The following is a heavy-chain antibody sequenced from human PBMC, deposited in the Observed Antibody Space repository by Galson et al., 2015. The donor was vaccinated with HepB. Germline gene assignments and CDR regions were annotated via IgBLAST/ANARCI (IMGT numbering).Heavy chain of an antibody. J-gene: IGHJ6*02. CDR3: ARVRIGYSSSSPYYYYYGMDV. Sequence: SLRLSCAASGFTFSSYGMHWVRQAPGKGLEWVAVIWYDGSNKYYADSVKGRFTISRDNSKNTLYLQMNSLRAEDTAVYYCARVRIGYSSSSPYYYYYGMDVWGQGTTVTVSS. CDR1: GFTFSSYG. V-gene: IGHV3-33*01. CDR2: IWYDGSNK. D-gene: IGHD6-6*01.